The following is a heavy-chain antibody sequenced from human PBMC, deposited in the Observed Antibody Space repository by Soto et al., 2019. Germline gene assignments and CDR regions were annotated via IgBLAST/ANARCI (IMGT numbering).Heavy chain of an antibody. V-gene: IGHV3-23*01. D-gene: IGHD2-21*02. Sequence: GGSLRLSCAASGFTFNNYAMIWVRQAPGKGLEWVSVISAGGGSTDYADSVKGRFTISRGNSKNTLYLQMNSLRAEDTAVYYCANLMTATWRGGFDDWGQGTLVTV. CDR1: GFTFNNYA. J-gene: IGHJ4*02. CDR3: ANLMTATWRGGFDD. CDR2: ISAGGGST.